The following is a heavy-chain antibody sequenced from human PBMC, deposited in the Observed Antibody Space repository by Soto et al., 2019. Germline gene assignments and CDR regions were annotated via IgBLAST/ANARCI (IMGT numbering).Heavy chain of an antibody. Sequence: GGSLRLSCAASGFTFSSYGMHWVRQAPGKGLEWVAVISYDGSNKYYADSVKGRFTISRDNSKNTLYLQMNSLRAEDTAVYYCEKSTVTTPIDYWAQGKLVTGSS. CDR1: GFTFSSYG. V-gene: IGHV3-30*18. D-gene: IGHD4-17*01. CDR3: EKSTVTTPIDY. J-gene: IGHJ4*02. CDR2: ISYDGSNK.